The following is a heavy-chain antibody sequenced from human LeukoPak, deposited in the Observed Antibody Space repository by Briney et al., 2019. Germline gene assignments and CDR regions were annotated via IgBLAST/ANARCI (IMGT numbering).Heavy chain of an antibody. CDR3: ARVDVWGSSTSDYFDY. CDR1: GGSFSGYY. CDR2: LYYSGS. Sequence: SETLSLTCAVYGGSFSGYYWSWIRQPPGKGLEWIGSLYYSGSYYNPSLKSRVTISVDTSKNQFSLKLSSVTAADTAVYYCARVDVWGSSTSDYFDYWGQGTLVTVSS. J-gene: IGHJ4*02. D-gene: IGHD3-16*01. V-gene: IGHV4-34*01.